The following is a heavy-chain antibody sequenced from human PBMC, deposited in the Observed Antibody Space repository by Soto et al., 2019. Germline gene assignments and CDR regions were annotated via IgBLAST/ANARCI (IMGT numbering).Heavy chain of an antibody. J-gene: IGHJ6*02. CDR1: GYNFTTYA. V-gene: IGHV1-3*04. CDR3: ARGERLYYYYSGMDV. Sequence: RSSVKVSCKASGYNFTTYAMLWVRQAPVQRPEWMGWINTGNGNTKYSPKFQGRVTITRDTSASTAYMELSSLKSEDTAVYYCARGERLYYYYSGMDVWGQGSTVNVSS. D-gene: IGHD3-3*01. CDR2: INTGNGNT.